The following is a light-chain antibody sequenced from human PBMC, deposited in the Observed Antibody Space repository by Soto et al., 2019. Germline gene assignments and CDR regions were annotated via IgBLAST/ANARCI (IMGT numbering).Light chain of an antibody. CDR1: SSDVGGYNY. CDR3: SSYTSSSTLYVI. V-gene: IGLV2-14*01. CDR2: EVR. Sequence: QLVLTQPASVSGSPGQSITISCTGTSSDVGGYNYVSWYQQHPGKAPKLIIYEVRNRPSGVSNRFSGSKSGNTASLTISGLQAEDEADYYCSSYTSSSTLYVIFGGGTKLTVL. J-gene: IGLJ2*01.